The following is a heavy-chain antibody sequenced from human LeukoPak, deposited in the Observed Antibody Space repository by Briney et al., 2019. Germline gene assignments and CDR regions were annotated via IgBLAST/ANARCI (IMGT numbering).Heavy chain of an antibody. J-gene: IGHJ4*02. CDR1: GGTFSSYA. V-gene: IGHV1-69*05. CDR3: ARGGRHETTAKDFDY. D-gene: IGHD4-17*01. CDR2: IIPIFGTA. Sequence: SVKVSCKASGGTFSSYAISWVRQAPGQGLEWMGGIIPIFGTANYAQKFQGRVTITTDESTSTAYMELSSLRSEDTAVYYCARGGRHETTAKDFDYWGQGTLVTVSS.